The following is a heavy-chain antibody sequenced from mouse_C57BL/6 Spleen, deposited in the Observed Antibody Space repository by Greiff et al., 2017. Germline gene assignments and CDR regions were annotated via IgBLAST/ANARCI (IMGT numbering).Heavy chain of an antibody. CDR3: ARWDYDYDLFAY. CDR1: GYTFTSYW. V-gene: IGHV1-69*01. CDR2: VDPSDSDS. J-gene: IGHJ3*01. Sequence: QVQLQQPGAELVMPGASVKLSCKASGYTFTSYWMHWVKQRPGQGLEWIGEVDPSDSDSNYNQTFKGKSTLTVDKSSSTAYMQISSLTSEDSAVYYCARWDYDYDLFAYWGQGTLVTVSA. D-gene: IGHD2-4*01.